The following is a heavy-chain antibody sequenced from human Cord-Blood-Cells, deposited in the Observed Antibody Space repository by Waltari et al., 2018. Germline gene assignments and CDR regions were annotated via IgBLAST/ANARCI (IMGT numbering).Heavy chain of an antibody. CDR3: ARGAVAGTVFDY. CDR2: IYYSGST. CDR1: GGSISSSSYY. V-gene: IGHV4-39*01. Sequence: QLQLQESGPGLVKPSETLSLTCTVSGGSISSSSYYWGWIRQPPGKGLEWIGSIYYSGSTYYNPSLMSRVTISVDTSKNQFSLKLSSVTAADTAVYYCARGAVAGTVFDYWGQGTLVTVSS. J-gene: IGHJ4*02. D-gene: IGHD6-19*01.